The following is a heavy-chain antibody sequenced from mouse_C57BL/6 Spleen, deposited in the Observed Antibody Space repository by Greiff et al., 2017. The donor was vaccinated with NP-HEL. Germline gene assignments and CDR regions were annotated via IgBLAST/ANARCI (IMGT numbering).Heavy chain of an antibody. J-gene: IGHJ2*01. CDR3: ASEDYGGYYFDY. D-gene: IGHD2-4*01. CDR2: IYPGSGNT. V-gene: IGHV1-66*01. Sequence: QVQLQQSGPELVKPGASVKISCKASGYSFTSYYIHWVKQRPGQGLEWIGWIYPGSGNTKYNEKFKGKATLTADTSSSTAYMQLSSLASEDSAVYYCASEDYGGYYFDYWGQGTTLTVSS. CDR1: GYSFTSYY.